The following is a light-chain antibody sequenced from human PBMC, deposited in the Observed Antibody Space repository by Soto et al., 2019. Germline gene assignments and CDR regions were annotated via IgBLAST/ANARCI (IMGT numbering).Light chain of an antibody. CDR2: KAS. J-gene: IGKJ1*01. CDR3: QHYNSYSEA. CDR1: QTISSW. Sequence: DIQMTQSPSTLSGSVGDRVTITCRASQTISSWLAWYQHKPGKAHKLLIYKASTLKSGVPSRFSGRGSGTEFTLTISSLQPDDFATYYCQHYNSYSEAFGQGTKVDI. V-gene: IGKV1-5*03.